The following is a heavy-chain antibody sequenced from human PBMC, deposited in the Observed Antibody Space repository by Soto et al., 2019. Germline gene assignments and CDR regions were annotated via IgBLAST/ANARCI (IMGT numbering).Heavy chain of an antibody. V-gene: IGHV3-30-3*01. J-gene: IGHJ6*02. CDR3: ARPYGSVNYYKPPAPYYGMDV. CDR1: GFTFSSYA. D-gene: IGHD3-10*01. Sequence: VQLVESGGGVVQPGRSLRLSCAASGFTFSSYAMHWVRQAPGKGLEWVAVISYDGSNTYYADSVKGRFTISRDNSKNTLYLQMNSLRADDTAVYCSARPYGSVNYYKPPAPYYGMDVWGQGTTVTVSS. CDR2: ISYDGSNT.